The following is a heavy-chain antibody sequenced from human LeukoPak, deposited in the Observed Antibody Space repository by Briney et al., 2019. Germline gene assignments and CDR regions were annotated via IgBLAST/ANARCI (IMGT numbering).Heavy chain of an antibody. V-gene: IGHV3-48*01. CDR2: INYAGSTI. D-gene: IGHD3-10*01. CDR1: RVAFSNYN. J-gene: IGHJ4*02. Sequence: GGTLRLSCRASRVAFSNYNMNWVRHAPGKGLEWVSHINYAGSTIYYADSVKGRFTISRDNAKNLLFLQMNSLRAEDTAIYYCTRATRDVGIDYWGQGTLVTVSS. CDR3: TRATRDVGIDY.